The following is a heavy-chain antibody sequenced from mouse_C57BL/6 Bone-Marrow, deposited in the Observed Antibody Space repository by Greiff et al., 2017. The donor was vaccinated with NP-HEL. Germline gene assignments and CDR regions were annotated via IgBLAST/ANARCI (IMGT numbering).Heavy chain of an antibody. CDR3: TTGGLFDY. D-gene: IGHD3-1*01. J-gene: IGHJ2*01. CDR2: IDPENGDT. Sequence: VQLQQPGAELVRPGASVKLSCTASGFNIKDDYMHWVKQRPEQGLEWIGWIDPENGDTEYASKFQGKATITADTSSNTAYLQLSSLTSEDTAVYYCTTGGLFDYWGQGTTLTVSS. V-gene: IGHV14-4*01. CDR1: GFNIKDDY.